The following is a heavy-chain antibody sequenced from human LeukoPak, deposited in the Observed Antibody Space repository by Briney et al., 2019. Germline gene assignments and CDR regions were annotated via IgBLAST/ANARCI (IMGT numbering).Heavy chain of an antibody. V-gene: IGHV4-34*01. J-gene: IGHJ4*02. CDR2: INHSGST. CDR1: GGSFSGYY. Sequence: SETLSLTCAVYGGSFSGYYWSWIRQPPGKGLEWIGEINHSGSTNYNPSLKSRVTTSADTSNNHFSLNLNSVTAADTAIYHCARGRWISGSYYNFDFWGQGTLVTVSS. D-gene: IGHD1-26*01. CDR3: ARGRWISGSYYNFDF.